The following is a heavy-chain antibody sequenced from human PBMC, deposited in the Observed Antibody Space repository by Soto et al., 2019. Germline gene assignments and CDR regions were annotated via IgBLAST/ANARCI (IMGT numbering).Heavy chain of an antibody. CDR3: VTSSSGSWGSFDY. CDR2: INPSDGST. Sequence: ASVKVSCKASGYTFTSYYMHWVRQAPGQGLEWMGIINPSDGSTTYAQKFQGRVTMTRDTSTSTVYMELSSLRSEDTAAHYCVTSSSGSWGSFDYWGQGTLVTVSS. D-gene: IGHD1-26*01. V-gene: IGHV1-46*01. J-gene: IGHJ4*02. CDR1: GYTFTSYY.